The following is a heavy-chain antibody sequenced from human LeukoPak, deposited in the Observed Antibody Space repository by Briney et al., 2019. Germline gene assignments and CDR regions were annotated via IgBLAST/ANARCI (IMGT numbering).Heavy chain of an antibody. D-gene: IGHD3-22*01. CDR1: GYTFTSYG. CDR2: ISAYNGNT. V-gene: IGHV1-18*01. CDR3: ASVDSSGYYYYY. Sequence: GASVKVSCKASGYTFTSYGISWVRQAPGQGLEWMGWISAYNGNTNYAQKLQGRVTMTRNTSISTAYMELSSLRSEDTAVYYCASVDSSGYYYYYWGQGTLDTVSS. J-gene: IGHJ4*02.